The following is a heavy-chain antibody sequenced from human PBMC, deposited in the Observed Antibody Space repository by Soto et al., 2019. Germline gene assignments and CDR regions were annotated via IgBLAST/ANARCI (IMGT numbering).Heavy chain of an antibody. CDR3: ERVGAYADYDVRTSNWFDP. D-gene: IGHD4-17*01. CDR2: IYQDGSEK. CDR1: GFTFRSYW. Sequence: GGSLRLSCAASGFTFRSYWMSWVRQAPGKGLEWLANIYQDGSEKYYVDSVKGRFTISRENSKNSLYLQMNSLSAEDTAVYYCERVGAYADYDVRTSNWFDPWGQGTLVTVSS. J-gene: IGHJ5*02. V-gene: IGHV3-7*02.